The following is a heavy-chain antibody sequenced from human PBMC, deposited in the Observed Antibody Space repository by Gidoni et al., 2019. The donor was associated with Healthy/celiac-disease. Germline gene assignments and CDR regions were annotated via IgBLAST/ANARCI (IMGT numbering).Heavy chain of an antibody. Sequence: EVQLLESGGGLVQPGGSLSLSCAASGFTFSSYAMRWVRRAPGKGLEWVSAISGSGGSTYYADSGKGRFTIARDNSKNTLYLQMNSLRAEDTAVYYCAKDQSRITMIVVVITSRADAFDIWGQGTMVTVSS. V-gene: IGHV3-23*01. J-gene: IGHJ3*02. CDR2: ISGSGGST. D-gene: IGHD3-22*01. CDR1: GFTFSSYA. CDR3: AKDQSRITMIVVVITSRADAFDI.